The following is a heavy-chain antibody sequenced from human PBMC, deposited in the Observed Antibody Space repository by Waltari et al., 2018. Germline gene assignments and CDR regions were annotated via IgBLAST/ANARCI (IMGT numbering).Heavy chain of an antibody. CDR1: GDSIGNKYYY. J-gene: IGHJ5*02. Sequence: QLQLQESGPGLVKPSETLSLTCTVSGDSIGNKYYYWGWFRQAPGKGLEWIANVGYSGNTYYNPSLESRVTISADTSRNQFSLTLRSLTAADTAVYYCARRATGEWYGGDFEPWGRGTLVTVSS. V-gene: IGHV4-39*01. CDR2: VGYSGNT. CDR3: ARRATGEWYGGDFEP. D-gene: IGHD3-10*01.